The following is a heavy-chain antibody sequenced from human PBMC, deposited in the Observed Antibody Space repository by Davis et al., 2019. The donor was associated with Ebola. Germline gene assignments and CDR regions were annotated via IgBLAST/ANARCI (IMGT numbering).Heavy chain of an antibody. CDR1: GNTFTNYA. J-gene: IGHJ3*02. D-gene: IGHD1-26*01. Sequence: AASVKVSCKASGNTFTNYAMYWVRQAPGQGLEWMGWISAYNGNTNYAQKVQGRVTMTTDTSTGTAYLDLRSLRSDDTAVYFCARTSIVGTTTTASDIWGQGTLVTVSS. V-gene: IGHV1-18*01. CDR2: ISAYNGNT. CDR3: ARTSIVGTTTTASDI.